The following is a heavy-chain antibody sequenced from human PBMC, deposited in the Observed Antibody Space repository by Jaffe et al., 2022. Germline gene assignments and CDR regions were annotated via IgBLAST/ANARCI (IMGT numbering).Heavy chain of an antibody. CDR2: INSRTGNP. D-gene: IGHD3-16*02. J-gene: IGHJ4*02. CDR3: ARDPSMISGGGLLVSTEPFDS. CDR1: GYTFTNYA. Sequence: QVQLVQSGSELKKPGASVKVSCKASGYTFTNYAVNWVRQAPGQGLEWMGWINSRTGNPTYAQGFTGRFVFSLDTSVNTAYLQISSLKAEDTAVYYCARDPSMISGGGLLVSTEPFDSWGQGTLVTVSS. V-gene: IGHV7-4-1*02.